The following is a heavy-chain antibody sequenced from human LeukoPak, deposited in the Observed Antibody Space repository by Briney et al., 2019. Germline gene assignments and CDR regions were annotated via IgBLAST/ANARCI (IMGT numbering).Heavy chain of an antibody. Sequence: GGSLRLSCAASGFTFSNAWMSWVRQAPGKGLEWVGRIKSKTDGGTTDYAAPVKGRFTISRDDSKNTLYLQMNSLKTEDTAVYYCTTDDSDYGDSFDYWGQGTLVTVSS. CDR3: TTDDSDYGDSFDY. V-gene: IGHV3-15*01. J-gene: IGHJ4*02. CDR1: GFTFSNAW. D-gene: IGHD4-17*01. CDR2: IKSKTDGGTT.